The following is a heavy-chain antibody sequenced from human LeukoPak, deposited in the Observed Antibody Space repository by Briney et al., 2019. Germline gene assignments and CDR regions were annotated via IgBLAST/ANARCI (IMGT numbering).Heavy chain of an antibody. CDR3: TRDYSGSFGDY. D-gene: IGHD6-19*01. CDR2: INPNSGGT. J-gene: IGHJ4*02. Sequence: ASVKVSCKASGYTFTGYYMHWVRQAPGQGLEWMGWINPNSGGTNYAQKFQGRVTMTRDTSISTAYMESSSLRSDDTAVYYCTRDYSGSFGDYWGQGTLVVVSS. V-gene: IGHV1-2*02. CDR1: GYTFTGYY.